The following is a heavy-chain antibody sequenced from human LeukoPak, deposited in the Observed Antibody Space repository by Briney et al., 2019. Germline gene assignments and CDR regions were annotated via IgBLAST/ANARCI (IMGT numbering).Heavy chain of an antibody. Sequence: GRSLRLSCAASGFTFSIFNMNWVRQARGKGLEWVSSISSTSHLIRSADSLKGRFTSSSDNAKNSVYLQMDSLRADDTAVYYCARYNSGWNDYWGQGTLVTVSS. D-gene: IGHD6-19*01. J-gene: IGHJ4*02. CDR1: GFTFSIFN. CDR2: ISSTSHLI. V-gene: IGHV3-21*01. CDR3: ARYNSGWNDY.